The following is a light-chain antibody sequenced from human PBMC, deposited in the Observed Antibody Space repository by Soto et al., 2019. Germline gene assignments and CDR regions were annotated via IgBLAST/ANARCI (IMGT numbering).Light chain of an antibody. Sequence: DIKMTQSPSTLSASVGDRVTITCRASQSISDSLAWYQQKPGKAPKLLIYQASSLKSGVPSRFSGSGSGTEFTLTISSLQPDDFATYYCQQYNGYWTFGQGTKVEIK. CDR1: QSISDS. V-gene: IGKV1-5*03. CDR2: QAS. CDR3: QQYNGYWT. J-gene: IGKJ1*01.